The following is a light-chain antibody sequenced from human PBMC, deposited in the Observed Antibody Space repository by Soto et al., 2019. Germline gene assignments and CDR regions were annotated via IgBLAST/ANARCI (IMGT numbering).Light chain of an antibody. V-gene: IGKV3-20*01. CDR3: PQYDNSPLT. Sequence: EIVLTQSPGTLSLSPGERATLSCRASQSVSSSFLAWYQQKPGQAPRLLIYGASSRATGIPDRFSGSGSGTDFTLTINRLEAEGFAVDYCPQYDNSPLTFRGGTKVEIK. CDR1: QSVSSSF. CDR2: GAS. J-gene: IGKJ4*01.